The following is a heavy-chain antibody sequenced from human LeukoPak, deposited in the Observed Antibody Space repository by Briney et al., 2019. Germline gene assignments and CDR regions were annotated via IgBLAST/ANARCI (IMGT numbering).Heavy chain of an antibody. CDR1: GFTFGFYS. CDR2: ISSSSGTI. D-gene: IGHD3-10*01. Sequence: GGSLRLSCEACGFTFGFYSMNWVRQAPGKGLEWVSYISSSSGTIYYADSVRGRFTMSRDNAKNSLYLQMNSLRVEDTAVYFCARGFSGTYYYGSGSSDYWGQGTLVTVSS. J-gene: IGHJ4*02. V-gene: IGHV3-48*04. CDR3: ARGFSGTYYYGSGSSDY.